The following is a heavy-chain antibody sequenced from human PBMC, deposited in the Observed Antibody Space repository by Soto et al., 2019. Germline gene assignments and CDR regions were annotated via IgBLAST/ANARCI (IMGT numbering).Heavy chain of an antibody. D-gene: IGHD6-13*01. CDR1: GYSFISSW. CDR3: ARMMAASGTASDY. CDR2: IYPGDSDT. V-gene: IGHV5-51*01. J-gene: IGHJ4*02. Sequence: GESLKISCQASGYSFISSWIGWVRQMPGKGLEWMGIIYPGDSDTRYSPSFQGQVTISADKSTSTAYLQWSSLKASDTATYYCARMMAASGTASDYWGQGALVTVSS.